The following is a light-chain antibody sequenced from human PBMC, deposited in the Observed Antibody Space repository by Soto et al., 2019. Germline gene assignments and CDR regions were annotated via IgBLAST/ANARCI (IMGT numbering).Light chain of an antibody. V-gene: IGKV3-11*01. J-gene: IGKJ3*01. Sequence: EIVLTQSPATLSLSPGERATLSCRASQSVSSYLAWYQQKPGQAPRLLIYVASNRATGIPARFSGSGSGKDFTLTISSLEPEDFAVYYCQQRSNWPPTFGPGTKVDIK. CDR2: VAS. CDR3: QQRSNWPPT. CDR1: QSVSSY.